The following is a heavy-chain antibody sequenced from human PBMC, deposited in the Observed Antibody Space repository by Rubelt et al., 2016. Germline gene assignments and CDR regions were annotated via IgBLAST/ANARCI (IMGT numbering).Heavy chain of an antibody. CDR1: GGSISSGGYY. Sequence: QVQLQESGPGLVKPSQTLSLTCTVSGGSISSGGYYWSWIRQHPGKGLEWIGYIYYSGSTYYNPSLKSLVTISVETAKNQFSLKWRAVTAADTAVYYCARYSSSWYLTAFDYWGQGTLVTVSS. CDR3: ARYSSSWYLTAFDY. V-gene: IGHV4-31*01. CDR2: IYYSGST. D-gene: IGHD6-13*01. J-gene: IGHJ4*02.